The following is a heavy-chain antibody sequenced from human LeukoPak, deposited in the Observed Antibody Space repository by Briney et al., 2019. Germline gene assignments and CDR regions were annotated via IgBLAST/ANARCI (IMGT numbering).Heavy chain of an antibody. J-gene: IGHJ5*02. CDR3: ARSGRIPWFDP. CDR1: SGSISCYY. Sequence: PSETLSLTCCVSSGSISCYYWSWVRQPAGKGLEGFGHIYASGGTNYNPSLKSRVTMSVDTSKNQFALYLTSVTAADTAVYYCARSGRIPWFDPWGQGTLVTVSS. CDR2: IYASGGT. D-gene: IGHD1-14*01. V-gene: IGHV4-4*07.